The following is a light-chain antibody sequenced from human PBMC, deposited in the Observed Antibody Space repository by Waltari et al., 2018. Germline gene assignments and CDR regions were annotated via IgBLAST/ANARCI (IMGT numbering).Light chain of an antibody. CDR2: AAS. Sequence: DIPMTQSPSSLSASVGDRVTITCRASQTISSYLAWYQQKPGKVPKLLIYAASSLESGVPSRFSGSGSGTEFTLTISSLQPEDFATYYCQQHNSHPFTFGPGTKLDIK. V-gene: IGKV1-17*03. J-gene: IGKJ3*01. CDR3: QQHNSHPFT. CDR1: QTISSY.